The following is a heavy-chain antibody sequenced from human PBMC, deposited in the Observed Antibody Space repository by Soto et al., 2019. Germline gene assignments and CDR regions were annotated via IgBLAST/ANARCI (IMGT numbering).Heavy chain of an antibody. CDR1: GYTFTSYY. CDR2: INPSGGST. V-gene: IGHV1-46*01. J-gene: IGHJ3*02. D-gene: IGHD3-10*01. Sequence: ASVKVSCKAPGYTFTSYYMHWVRQAPGQGLEWMGIINPSGGSTSYAQKFQGRVTMTRDTSTSTVYMELSSLRSEDTAVYYCARDMAWNYGSGGGEYNDAFDICGQGTMVTVSS. CDR3: ARDMAWNYGSGGGEYNDAFDI.